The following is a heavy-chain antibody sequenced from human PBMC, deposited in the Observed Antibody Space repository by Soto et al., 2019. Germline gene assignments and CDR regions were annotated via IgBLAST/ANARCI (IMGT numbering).Heavy chain of an antibody. V-gene: IGHV3-64D*06. CDR3: VKKVNYYDSSGYPY. J-gene: IGHJ4*02. CDR2: ISSNGGST. Sequence: RRLSCSASGFTFSSYAMHWVRQAPGKGLEYVSAISSNGGSTYYADSVKGRFTISRDNSKNTLYLQMSSLRAEDTAVYYCVKKVNYYDSSGYPYWGQGTLVTVSS. D-gene: IGHD3-22*01. CDR1: GFTFSSYA.